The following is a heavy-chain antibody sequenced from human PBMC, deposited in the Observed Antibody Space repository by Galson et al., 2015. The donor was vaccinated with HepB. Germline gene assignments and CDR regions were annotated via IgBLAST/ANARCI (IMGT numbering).Heavy chain of an antibody. J-gene: IGHJ3*02. CDR1: GYIFTNYA. CDR2: ISAYNGNT. D-gene: IGHD6-19*01. Sequence: SVKVSCKASGYIFTNYAFSWVRQAPGQGLERMGWISAYNGNTNYAQKFQGRVTMTTETSTSTVYMELMSLRSDDTAVYYCARHHSSAWPLDVFDIWGQGTTVTVSS. CDR3: ARHHSSAWPLDVFDI. V-gene: IGHV1-18*01.